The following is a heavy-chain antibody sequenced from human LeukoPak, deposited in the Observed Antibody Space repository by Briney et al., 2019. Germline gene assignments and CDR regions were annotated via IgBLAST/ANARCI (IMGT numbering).Heavy chain of an antibody. J-gene: IGHJ4*02. Sequence: TSETLSLTCAVYGGPFSGYYWSWIRQPPGKGLEWIGEINHSGSTNYNPSLKSRVTISVDTSKNQFSLKLSSVTAADTAVYYCARSSGYSYGPSTYFDYWGQGTLVTVSS. CDR1: GGPFSGYY. D-gene: IGHD5-18*01. CDR2: INHSGST. CDR3: ARSSGYSYGPSTYFDY. V-gene: IGHV4-34*01.